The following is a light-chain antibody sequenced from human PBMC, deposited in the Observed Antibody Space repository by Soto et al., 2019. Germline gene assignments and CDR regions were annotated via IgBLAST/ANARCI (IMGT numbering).Light chain of an antibody. CDR3: QQYYSYST. CDR1: QTISTY. V-gene: IGKV1-5*01. Sequence: DIQMTQSPSSLSASVGDRVTITCRASQTISTYLNWYQQKPGKAPKVLIYDASSLESGVPSKFSGSGSGTEFTLTISSLQPDDFATYYCQQYYSYSTFGQGTKVDIK. CDR2: DAS. J-gene: IGKJ1*01.